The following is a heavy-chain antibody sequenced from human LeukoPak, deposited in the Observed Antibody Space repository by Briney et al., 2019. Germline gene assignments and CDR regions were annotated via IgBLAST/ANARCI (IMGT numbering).Heavy chain of an antibody. CDR3: ARDKGGSSLYAFDI. D-gene: IGHD6-13*01. Sequence: AGSLCLSCAASGFTISSKYMSWVRQAPGKGLEWVSVIYRGGDTYCADSVKGRFTISRDNSTNKLYLQMNSLTAEDTAVYYCARDKGGSSLYAFDICGQGTMVTVSS. V-gene: IGHV3-53*01. J-gene: IGHJ3*02. CDR2: IYRGGDT. CDR1: GFTISSKY.